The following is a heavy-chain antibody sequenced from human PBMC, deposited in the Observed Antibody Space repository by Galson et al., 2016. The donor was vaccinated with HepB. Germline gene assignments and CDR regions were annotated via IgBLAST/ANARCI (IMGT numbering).Heavy chain of an antibody. CDR1: SSIFSNAW. V-gene: IGHV3-15*07. J-gene: IGHJ4*01. Sequence: SLRLSCAASSSIFSNAWVNWGRQAPGKGLEWVGRIKSKSSGGTIDYAAPVTGRFTISRDDSQNTLFLQMNSLQTEDTAVYYCTTSGGTSGGSTWPPYWGHGTLVTVSS. D-gene: IGHD6-13*01. CDR3: TTSGGTSGGSTWPPY. CDR2: IKSKSSGGTI.